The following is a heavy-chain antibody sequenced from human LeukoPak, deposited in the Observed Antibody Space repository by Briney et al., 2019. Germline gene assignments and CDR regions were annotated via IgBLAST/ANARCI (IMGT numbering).Heavy chain of an antibody. V-gene: IGHV3-48*02. CDR2: INSGSYTI. J-gene: IGHJ3*02. CDR3: ARVLLERPGIDSFDM. D-gene: IGHD1-1*01. CDR1: GFRLGSYS. Sequence: GGSLRLSCGASGFRLGSYSMDWVRQAPGKGLEWVSHINSGSYTIYYADSVKGRFTISRDNAGNSLYLQMNSLRDEDTAVYYCARVLLERPGIDSFDMWGQGTMVTVSS.